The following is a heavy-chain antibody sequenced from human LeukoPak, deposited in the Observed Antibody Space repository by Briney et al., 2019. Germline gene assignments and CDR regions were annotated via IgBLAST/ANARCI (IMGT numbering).Heavy chain of an antibody. J-gene: IGHJ4*02. CDR1: GGSISSYY. CDR3: ARGSTTVTTPFDY. V-gene: IGHV4-59*01. CDR2: IYYSVST. D-gene: IGHD4-17*01. Sequence: SETLSLTCTVSGGSISSYYWSWIRQPPGKGLEWIGYIYYSVSTNYNPSLKSRVTISVDTSKNQFSLKLSSVTAADTAMYYCARGSTTVTTPFDYWGQGTLVTVSS.